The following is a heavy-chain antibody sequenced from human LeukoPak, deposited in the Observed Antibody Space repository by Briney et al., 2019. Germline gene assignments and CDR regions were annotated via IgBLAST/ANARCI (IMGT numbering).Heavy chain of an antibody. CDR2: ISSSPI. D-gene: IGHD2-15*01. CDR3: VRDNPRCCGVVPANIDDY. V-gene: IGHV3-48*01. J-gene: IGHJ4*02. CDR1: GFTFSRDS. Sequence: PGGSLRLSCAASGFTFSRDSMNWVRQAPGKGLEWVSYISSSPIYYADSVRGRFTISRDNAKNSLYLQMNSLRAEDTAVYYCVRDNPRCCGVVPANIDDYWGQGTLVTVSS.